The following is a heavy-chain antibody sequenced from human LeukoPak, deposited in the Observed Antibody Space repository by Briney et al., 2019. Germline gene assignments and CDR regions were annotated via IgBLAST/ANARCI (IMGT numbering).Heavy chain of an antibody. CDR1: GFTFSSYA. V-gene: IGHV3-23*01. Sequence: PGGSLRLSCAASGFTFSSYAMSWVRQAPGKGLEWVSAISGSGGSTYYADSVKGRFTISRDNSKNTLYLQVNSLRAEDTAVYYCAKDRQYSYARSWGLDYWGQGTLVTVSS. CDR3: AKDRQYSYARSWGLDY. D-gene: IGHD5-18*01. J-gene: IGHJ4*02. CDR2: ISGSGGST.